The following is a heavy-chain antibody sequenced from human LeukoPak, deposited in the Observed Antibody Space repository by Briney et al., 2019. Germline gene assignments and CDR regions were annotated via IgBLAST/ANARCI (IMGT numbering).Heavy chain of an antibody. V-gene: IGHV4-39*01. CDR2: IYYSGST. J-gene: IGHJ6*03. CDR1: GGSISSSSYY. CDR3: ARHPNPSVGANYYYYYYMDV. D-gene: IGHD1-26*01. Sequence: SETLSLTCTVSGGSISSSSYYWGWIRQPPGKGLEWIGSIYYSGSTYYNPSLKSRVTISVDTSKNQFSLKLSSVTAAYTAVYYCARHPNPSVGANYYYYYYMDVWGKGTTVTVSS.